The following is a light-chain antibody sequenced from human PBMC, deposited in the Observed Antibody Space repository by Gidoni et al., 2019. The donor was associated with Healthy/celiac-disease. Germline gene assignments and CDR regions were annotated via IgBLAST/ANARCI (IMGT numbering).Light chain of an antibody. CDR3: QQYDNLPLT. V-gene: IGKV1-33*01. J-gene: IGKJ4*02. CDR1: QAISNY. CDR2: DAS. Sequence: DSQMTQSTVSLSASVGDRGTNTCQASQAISNYLNWYQQTPGKAPKLLIYDASNLETGVPSRFSGSGSGTDFTFTISSLQPEDIATYYCQQYDNLPLTFGGGTKVEIK.